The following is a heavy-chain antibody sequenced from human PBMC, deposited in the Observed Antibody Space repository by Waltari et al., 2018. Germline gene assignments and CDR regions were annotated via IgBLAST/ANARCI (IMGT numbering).Heavy chain of an antibody. CDR2: IYHSGNT. CDR3: ARDPAGAANWFDP. CDR1: RYSISSGNY. V-gene: IGHV4-38-2*02. Sequence: QVQLQESGPGLMKPSETLSLTCTVSRYSISSGNYWGWIRQPPGKGLEWIGSIYHSGNTYYNPSLKSRVTISVDTSKNQFSLKLNSVTAADTAVYYCARDPAGAANWFDPWGQGTLVTVSS. J-gene: IGHJ5*02.